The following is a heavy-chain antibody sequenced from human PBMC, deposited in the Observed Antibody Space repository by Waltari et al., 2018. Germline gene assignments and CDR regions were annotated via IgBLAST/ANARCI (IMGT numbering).Heavy chain of an antibody. CDR1: GFIFSGST. D-gene: IGHD3-10*01. Sequence: QVQLVESGGGVVQPGRSLRLSCAASGFIFSGSTMHWVRQAPGKGLQWGAFISYDGSNRHYADAVKGRFTISRDNSKNTMHLQMTSLRADDTAVYYCARPYYYGSGYAFDIWGQGTVVTVSS. CDR3: ARPYYYGSGYAFDI. V-gene: IGHV3-30-3*01. CDR2: ISYDGSNR. J-gene: IGHJ3*02.